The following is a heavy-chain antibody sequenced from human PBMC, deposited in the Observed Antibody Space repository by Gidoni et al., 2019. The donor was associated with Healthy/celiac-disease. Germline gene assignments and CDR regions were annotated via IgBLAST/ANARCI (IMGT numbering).Heavy chain of an antibody. J-gene: IGHJ4*02. D-gene: IGHD4-17*01. V-gene: IGHV3-23*01. CDR2: ISGSGGST. CDR3: AKGSSYGDSPPFDY. CDR1: GFTFSSYA. Sequence: EVQLLESGGGLVQPGGSLSLSCASSGFTFSSYAMSWVRQAPGKGLGGVSAISGSGGSTYYADSVKGRFTISRDNSKNTLYLQMNSLRAEDTAVYYCAKGSSYGDSPPFDYWGQGTLVTVSS.